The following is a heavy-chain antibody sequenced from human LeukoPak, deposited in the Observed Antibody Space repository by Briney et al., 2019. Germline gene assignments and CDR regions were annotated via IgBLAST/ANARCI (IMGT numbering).Heavy chain of an antibody. J-gene: IGHJ6*04. CDR3: VGQLLRAV. CDR1: GFPFSGYW. CDR2: IKEDGSVQ. Sequence: GGSLRLSCTASGFPFSGYWISWVRQAPGKGLEWVANIKEDGSVQDYADSVKGRFTISRDNAKNSLYLQMNSLRVDDTAVYYCVGQLLRAVWGKGTTVIVSS. D-gene: IGHD2-2*01. V-gene: IGHV3-7*01.